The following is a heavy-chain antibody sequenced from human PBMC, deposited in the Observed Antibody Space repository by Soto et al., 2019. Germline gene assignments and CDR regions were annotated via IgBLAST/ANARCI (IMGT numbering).Heavy chain of an antibody. CDR2: IIPIFGTA. J-gene: IGHJ4*02. CDR3: ARSPIAARPPPRYYFDY. V-gene: IGHV1-69*01. CDR1: GGTFSSYA. D-gene: IGHD6-6*01. Sequence: QVQLVQSGAEVKKPGSSVKVSCKASGGTFSSYAICWVRQAPGQGLEWMGGIIPIFGTANYAQKFQGRVTITADESTSTAYMELSSLRSEDTAVYYCARSPIAARPPPRYYFDYWGQGTLVTVSS.